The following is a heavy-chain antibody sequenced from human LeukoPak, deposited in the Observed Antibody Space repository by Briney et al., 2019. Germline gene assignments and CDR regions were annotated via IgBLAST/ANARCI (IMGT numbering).Heavy chain of an antibody. CDR2: IYTSGST. Sequence: SETLSLTCTVSGGSISNDNYYWTWIRQPAGKGLEWIGRIYTSGSTNYNPSLKSRVTISVDTSKNQFSLKLSSVTAADTAVYYCAREVGARGVGYYYYYMDVWGKGTTVTVSS. J-gene: IGHJ6*03. CDR1: GGSISNDNYY. CDR3: AREVGARGVGYYYYYMDV. V-gene: IGHV4-61*02. D-gene: IGHD1-26*01.